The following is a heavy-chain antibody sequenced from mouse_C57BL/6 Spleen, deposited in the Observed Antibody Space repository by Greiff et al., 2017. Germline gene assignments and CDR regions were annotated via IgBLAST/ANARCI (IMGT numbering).Heavy chain of an antibody. CDR2: IDPSDSET. CDR1: GSTFTSYW. V-gene: IGHV1-52*01. J-gene: IGHJ1*03. CDR3: ARERTYGSSSYWYFEV. Sequence: QVQLQQPGAELVRPGSSVKLSCKASGSTFTSYWMHWVKQRPIQGLEWIGNIDPSDSETHYNQKFKDKATLTVDKSSSTAYMQLSSLTSEDSAVYYCARERTYGSSSYWYFEVWGTGTTVTVSS. D-gene: IGHD1-1*01.